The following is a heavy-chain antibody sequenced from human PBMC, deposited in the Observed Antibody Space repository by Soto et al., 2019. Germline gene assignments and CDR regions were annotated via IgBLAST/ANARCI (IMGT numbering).Heavy chain of an antibody. CDR2: ISAYNGDT. D-gene: IGHD1-26*01. CDR1: GYIFTIFG. Sequence: QVQLVQSGAEVKKPGASVKVSCKTSGYIFTIFGISWVRQAPGQGLEWMGWISAYNGDTKYAQKFHGRVTMTTDTSTNTAYMDLTSLRPDDTADYYCARGGQYRYFDYWGQGTRVTVSS. CDR3: ARGGQYRYFDY. V-gene: IGHV1-18*01. J-gene: IGHJ4*02.